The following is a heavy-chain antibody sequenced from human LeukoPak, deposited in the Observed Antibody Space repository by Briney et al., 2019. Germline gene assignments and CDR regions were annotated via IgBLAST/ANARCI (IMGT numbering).Heavy chain of an antibody. D-gene: IGHD2-15*01. Sequence: GGSLRLSCAASGFTFSDYSMSWIRQAPGKGLEWVSYISSSGSTIYYADSVTGRFTISRDNAKNSPYLQMNSLRAEDTAVYYCARGYCSGGSCYPNTSNSPLYYYYGMDVWGQGTTVTVSS. J-gene: IGHJ6*02. CDR1: GFTFSDYS. CDR2: ISSSGSTI. V-gene: IGHV3-11*01. CDR3: ARGYCSGGSCYPNTSNSPLYYYYGMDV.